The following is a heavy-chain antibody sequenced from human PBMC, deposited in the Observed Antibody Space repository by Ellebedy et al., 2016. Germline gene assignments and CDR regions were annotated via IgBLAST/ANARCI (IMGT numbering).Heavy chain of an antibody. CDR2: IVRDGSDQ. CDR1: GFTFTAYS. V-gene: IGHV3-7*01. J-gene: IGHJ4*02. CDR3: ARDTNGWSREY. D-gene: IGHD2-8*01. Sequence: GGSLRLSCAASGFTFTAYSMTWVRQAPGKGLEWVATIVRDGSDQYYVDSLKGRFTVSRDDAKNSVYLQLNSLRAEDSGIYYCARDTNGWSREYWGQGTLVTVSS.